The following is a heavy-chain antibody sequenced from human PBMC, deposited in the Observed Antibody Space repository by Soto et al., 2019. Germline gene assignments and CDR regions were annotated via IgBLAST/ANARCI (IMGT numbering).Heavy chain of an antibody. Sequence: QVQLVQSGAEAKKPGSSVKVSCKTSGGTFSSYAISWVRQAPGQGLEWMGGIVPLFRTTNYAQKFQGRVTITADTATYTVYMDLSGLRSGDTAVYYCARGGYSSTWSNLLDRSGLDVWVQGTTVTVSS. D-gene: IGHD6-13*01. V-gene: IGHV1-69*06. J-gene: IGHJ6*02. CDR3: ARGGYSSTWSNLLDRSGLDV. CDR2: IVPLFRTT. CDR1: GGTFSSYA.